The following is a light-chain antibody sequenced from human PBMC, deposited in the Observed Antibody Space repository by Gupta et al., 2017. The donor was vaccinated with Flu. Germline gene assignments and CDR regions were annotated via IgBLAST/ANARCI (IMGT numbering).Light chain of an antibody. J-gene: IGLJ2*01. V-gene: IGLV1-44*01. CDR1: NSNIGSNT. CDR2: KNN. Sequence: QSVLTQPPSASGTPGQRVTISCSGSNSNIGSNTVNWYQQLPGTAPKLLIYKNNQRPSGVPDRFSDSKSGTSASLAISGLQAEDEADYYCAAWDDSLNDVVFGGGTKLTVL. CDR3: AAWDDSLNDVV.